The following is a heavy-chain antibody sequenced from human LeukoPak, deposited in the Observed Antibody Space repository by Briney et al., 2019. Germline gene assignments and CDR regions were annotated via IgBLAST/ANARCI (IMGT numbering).Heavy chain of an antibody. CDR3: ARHKRDSSGYFIDS. D-gene: IGHD3-22*01. CDR2: VYPADSDT. Sequence: GESLKISCEASGYSFTPYWIGWVRQMPGKGLEWVGIVYPADSDTRYSPSSQGQVTISVDKSIRTAYLQWSSLKASDTAIYYCARHKRDSSGYFIDSWGQGTPVTVSS. CDR1: GYSFTPYW. J-gene: IGHJ4*02. V-gene: IGHV5-51*01.